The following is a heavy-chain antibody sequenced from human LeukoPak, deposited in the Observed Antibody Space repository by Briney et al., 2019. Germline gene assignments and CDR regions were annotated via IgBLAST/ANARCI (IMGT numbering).Heavy chain of an antibody. Sequence: GASVTVSFMSSGYTFTGYYMHWVRQARGQGLEWMGWINPNSGGTNYAQKFQGTVTMTRDTSISTAYMELSRLRSDDTAVYYCARGLIGIDYWGQGTLVTVSS. J-gene: IGHJ4*02. CDR2: INPNSGGT. CDR1: GYTFTGYY. D-gene: IGHD3-22*01. CDR3: ARGLIGIDY. V-gene: IGHV1-2*02.